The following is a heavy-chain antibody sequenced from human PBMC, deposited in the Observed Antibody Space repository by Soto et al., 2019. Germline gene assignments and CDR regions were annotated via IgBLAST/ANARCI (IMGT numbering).Heavy chain of an antibody. J-gene: IGHJ4*02. D-gene: IGHD6-19*01. CDR1: GFTFTNYA. Sequence: DVQLLESGGGLVQPGGSLRISCAASGFTFTNYAMTWVRQAPGKGLEWVSVISDSDNATYYADSVKGRFTVSRDNSKNTLYLQFNSLRAEDTAVYYCAKGVSSSAWSASDSWGQGTLVTVSS. CDR2: ISDSDNAT. V-gene: IGHV3-23*01. CDR3: AKGVSSSAWSASDS.